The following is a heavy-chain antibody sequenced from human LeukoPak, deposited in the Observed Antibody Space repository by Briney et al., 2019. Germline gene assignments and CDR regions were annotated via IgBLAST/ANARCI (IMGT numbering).Heavy chain of an antibody. CDR1: GFTFSSYG. J-gene: IGHJ4*02. V-gene: IGHV3-33*01. D-gene: IGHD2-15*01. CDR3: ARVRAGFCGGGSCYYPNYFDY. CDR2: IWYDGSNK. Sequence: PGGSLRLSFAASGFTFSSYGMHWVRQAPGKGLEWVAVIWYDGSNKYYADSVKGRFTISRDNSKNTLYLQMNSLRAEDTAIYYCARVRAGFCGGGSCYYPNYFDYWGQGTLVTVSS.